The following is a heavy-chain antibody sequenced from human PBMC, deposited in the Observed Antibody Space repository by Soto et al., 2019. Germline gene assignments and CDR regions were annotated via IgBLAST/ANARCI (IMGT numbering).Heavy chain of an antibody. Sequence: GGSLRLSCAASGFTFSSYGMHWVRQAPGKGLEWVAVISYDGSNKYYADSVKGRFTISRDNSKNTLYLQMNSLRAEDTAVDYCAKDSGGGSGSYYNPYFDYWGQGTLVTVSS. V-gene: IGHV3-30*18. D-gene: IGHD3-10*01. CDR2: ISYDGSNK. J-gene: IGHJ4*02. CDR1: GFTFSSYG. CDR3: AKDSGGGSGSYYNPYFDY.